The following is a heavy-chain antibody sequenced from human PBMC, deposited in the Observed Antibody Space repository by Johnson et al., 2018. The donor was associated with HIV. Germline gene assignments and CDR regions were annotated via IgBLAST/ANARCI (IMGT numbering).Heavy chain of an antibody. V-gene: IGHV3-20*01. CDR2: INWNGGSI. J-gene: IGHJ3*02. Sequence: VQLVESGGGLVQPGRSLRLSCAASGFKFDDYGMSWVRQAPGKGLEWVSGINWNGGSIHYADSVKGRFTISRDNAKKSLYLQMNSLRAEDTALYHCARVTIFGVVIDHDAFDIWGQGTMVTVSS. CDR1: GFKFDDYG. D-gene: IGHD3-3*01. CDR3: ARVTIFGVVIDHDAFDI.